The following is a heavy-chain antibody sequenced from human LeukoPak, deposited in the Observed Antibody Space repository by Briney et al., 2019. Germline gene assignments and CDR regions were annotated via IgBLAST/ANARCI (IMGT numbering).Heavy chain of an antibody. V-gene: IGHV4-34*01. CDR2: INHSGST. D-gene: IGHD3-3*01. CDR3: ARGFAYGGHFDY. CDR1: GGSFSGYY. J-gene: IGHJ4*02. Sequence: SETLSLTCAVYGGSFSGYYWSWIRQPPGKGLEWIGEINHSGSTNYNPSLKSRVTISVDTSKNQFSLKLSSVTAADTAVYYCARGFAYGGHFDYWAREPWSPSPQ.